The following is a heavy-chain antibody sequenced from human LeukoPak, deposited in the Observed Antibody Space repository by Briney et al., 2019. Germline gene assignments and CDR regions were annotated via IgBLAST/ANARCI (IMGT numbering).Heavy chain of an antibody. CDR1: GGSITSYY. CDR3: ARYYDTSDYYDY. D-gene: IGHD3-22*01. CDR2: SYYSGST. V-gene: IGHV4-59*01. Sequence: PSETLSLTCSVSGGSITSYYWSWIRQPPGKGLEWIGYSYYSGSTNSNPSLKSRVTISVDASKNQFSLKLSSVTAADTAVYYCARYYDTSDYYDYWGQGTLVTVSS. J-gene: IGHJ4*02.